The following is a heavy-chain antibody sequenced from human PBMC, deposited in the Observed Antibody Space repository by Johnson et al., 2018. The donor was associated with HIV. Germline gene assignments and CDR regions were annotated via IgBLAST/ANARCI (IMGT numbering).Heavy chain of an antibody. D-gene: IGHD1-26*01. CDR1: GSMFRNYA. CDR2: IGGGEDDT. J-gene: IGHJ3*01. V-gene: IGHV3-23*04. Sequence: VQLVESGGGVVQPGGSLNSPCAASGSMFRNYALYWVGQAPGKGLEWVPFIGGGEDDTTYADSVKGGFTISRDNTKDTPYLKMNSLRAEDTAVHYCAKGRIGGGSYSAPDPFDVWGQGTMVTVS. CDR3: AKGRIGGGSYSAPDPFDV.